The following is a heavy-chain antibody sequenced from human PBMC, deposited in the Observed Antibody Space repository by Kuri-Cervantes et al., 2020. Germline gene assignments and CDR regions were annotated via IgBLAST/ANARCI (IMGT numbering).Heavy chain of an antibody. D-gene: IGHD6-13*01. CDR3: AKFRGGGSSWLLYYYGMDV. V-gene: IGHV1-8*01. CDR2: MNPNSGNT. J-gene: IGHJ6*02. Sequence: TVKVSCKASGYTFTSYDINWVRQATGQGLEWMGWMNPNSGNTGYAQKFQGRVTMTRNTSISTAYMELSSLRSEDTAVYYCAKFRGGGSSWLLYYYGMDVWGQGTTVTVSS. CDR1: GYTFTSYD.